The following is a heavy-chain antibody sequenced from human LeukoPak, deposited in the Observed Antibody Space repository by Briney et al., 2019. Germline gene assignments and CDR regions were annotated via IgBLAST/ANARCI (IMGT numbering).Heavy chain of an antibody. J-gene: IGHJ4*02. CDR1: GFTFNSYA. V-gene: IGHV3-23*01. CDR2: ISGSGGDT. D-gene: IGHD5-24*01. Sequence: GGSLRLSCAASGFTFNSYALSWVRQAPGKGLERVSAISGSGGDTYYAGSVKGRFTISRDFSKNTLYLQMNSLRVEDTALYYCAKGPKLGDGFHCDSWGQGTLVTVSS. CDR3: AKGPKLGDGFHCDS.